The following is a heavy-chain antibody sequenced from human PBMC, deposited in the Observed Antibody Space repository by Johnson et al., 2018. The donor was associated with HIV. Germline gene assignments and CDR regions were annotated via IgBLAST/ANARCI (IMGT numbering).Heavy chain of an antibody. CDR1: GFTFSSYG. J-gene: IGHJ3*02. Sequence: QMLLVESGGGVVQPGRSVRLSCVASGFTFSSYGMNWVRQAPGKGLEWVAVISYDGSDKYYADSVQGRFTISRDNSKNTLYRQMNSLRAEDTAVYYCAKCPSVSTCDAFDIWGQGTMVTVPS. CDR2: ISYDGSDK. V-gene: IGHV3-30*18. CDR3: AKCPSVSTCDAFDI. D-gene: IGHD6-13*01.